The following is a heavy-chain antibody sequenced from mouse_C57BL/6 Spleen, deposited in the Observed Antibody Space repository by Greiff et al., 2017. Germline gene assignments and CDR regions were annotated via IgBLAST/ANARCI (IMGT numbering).Heavy chain of an antibody. V-gene: IGHV1-72*01. CDR2: IDPNSGGT. CDR3: ARSGKSLFDY. Sequence: QVQLQQPGAELVKPGASVKLSCKASGYTFTSYWMHWVKQRPGRGLEWIARIDPNSGGTKYNEKFKSKATLTVDKPSSTAYMQLSSLTSEDSAVYYCARSGKSLFDYWGQGTTLTVSS. CDR1: GYTFTSYW. D-gene: IGHD1-3*01. J-gene: IGHJ2*01.